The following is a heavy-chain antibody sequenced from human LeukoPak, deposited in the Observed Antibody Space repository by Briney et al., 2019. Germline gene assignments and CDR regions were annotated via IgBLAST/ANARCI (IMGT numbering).Heavy chain of an antibody. J-gene: IGHJ3*02. Sequence: SETLTLTYTVSGGSISSYYWSWIRQPPGKGLEWIGYIYTSGSTNYNPSLKSRVTISVDTSKNQFSLKLSSVTAADTAVYYCARHPNYYDSSGYYYLRKDHAFDIWGQGTMVTVSS. CDR3: ARHPNYYDSSGYYYLRKDHAFDI. D-gene: IGHD3-22*01. CDR1: GGSISSYY. CDR2: IYTSGST. V-gene: IGHV4-4*09.